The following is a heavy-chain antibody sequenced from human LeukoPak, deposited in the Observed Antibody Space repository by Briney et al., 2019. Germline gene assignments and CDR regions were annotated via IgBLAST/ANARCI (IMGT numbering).Heavy chain of an antibody. CDR1: GFTFSSSA. V-gene: IGHV3-23*01. D-gene: IGHD1-26*01. CDR3: AKDQGGRPYYYYGMDV. Sequence: PGGSLRLSCAASGFTFSSSAMSWVRQVPGKGLEWVSGISASGGSTYYTDSVKGRFTISRDNSKNTLYLQMNSLRAEDTAVYYCAKDQGGRPYYYYGMDVWGQGTTVTVSS. CDR2: ISASGGST. J-gene: IGHJ6*02.